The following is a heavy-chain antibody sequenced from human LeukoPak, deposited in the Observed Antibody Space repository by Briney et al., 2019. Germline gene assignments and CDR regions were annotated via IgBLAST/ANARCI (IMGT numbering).Heavy chain of an antibody. V-gene: IGHV5-51*01. D-gene: IGHD3-3*01. J-gene: IGHJ5*02. CDR2: IYPGDSNT. CDR1: GYSFTSYW. CDR3: ARRKGRRFLEWGFDP. Sequence: GESLKISCKGSGYSFTSYWIGWVRQMPGKGLEWMGIIYPGDSNTRYSPSFQGQVTISADKSISTAYLQWSSLKASDTAMYYCARRKGRRFLEWGFDPWGQGTLVTVSS.